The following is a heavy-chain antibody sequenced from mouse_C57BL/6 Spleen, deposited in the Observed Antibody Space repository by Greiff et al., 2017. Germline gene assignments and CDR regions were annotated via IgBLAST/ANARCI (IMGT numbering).Heavy chain of an antibody. Sequence: QVQLQQSGPELVKPGASVKISCKASGYAFSSSWMNWVKQRPGKGLEWIGRIYPGDGDTNYNGKFKGKATLTADKSSSTAYIPLSSLTSEDSSVYFCARSLVPDYWGQGTTLTVSS. J-gene: IGHJ2*01. CDR3: ARSLVPDY. V-gene: IGHV1-82*01. CDR1: GYAFSSSW. CDR2: IYPGDGDT.